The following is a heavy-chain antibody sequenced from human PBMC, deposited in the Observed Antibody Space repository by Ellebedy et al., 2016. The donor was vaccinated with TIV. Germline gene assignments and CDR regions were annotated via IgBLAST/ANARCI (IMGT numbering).Heavy chain of an antibody. Sequence: MPGGSLRLSCTVSGGSISSHYWNWIRQPPGKGLEWIGYIYYSGSTNYNPSLKSRVTMSVDTSKNQFSLKLTSVTAADTAVYYCARRERMTNWDEGNWFDPWGQGTLVTVSS. CDR2: IYYSGST. CDR1: GGSISSHY. CDR3: ARRERMTNWDEGNWFDP. J-gene: IGHJ5*02. V-gene: IGHV4-59*08. D-gene: IGHD1-1*01.